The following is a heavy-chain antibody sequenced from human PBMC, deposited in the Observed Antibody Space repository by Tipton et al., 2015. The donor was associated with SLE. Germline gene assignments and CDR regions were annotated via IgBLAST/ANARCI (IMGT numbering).Heavy chain of an antibody. CDR1: GFTFSGSA. Sequence: VQLVQSGGGLVQPGGSLRLSCAASGFTFSGSAIHWVRQASGKGLEWVGRIGTKPNTYATAYAASVKGRFTISRDDSKNMAYLQMDSLKTEDTAVYYCTRVGVSLGDHWGQGTLVTVSS. J-gene: IGHJ4*02. CDR3: TRVGVSLGDH. CDR2: IGTKPNTYAT. V-gene: IGHV3-73*01. D-gene: IGHD3-16*01.